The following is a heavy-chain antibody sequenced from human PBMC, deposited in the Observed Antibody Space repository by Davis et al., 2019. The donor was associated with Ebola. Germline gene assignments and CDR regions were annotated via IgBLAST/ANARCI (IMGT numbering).Heavy chain of an antibody. CDR2: IYYSGST. CDR3: ARGSGIVVVVAATRSYYGMDV. Sequence: MPSETLSLTCTVSGGSVSSGSYYWSWIRQPPGKGLEWIGYIYYSGSTNYNPSLKSRVTISVDTSKNPFSLKLSSVTAADTAVYYCARGSGIVVVVAATRSYYGMDVWGQGTTVTVSS. V-gene: IGHV4-61*01. CDR1: GGSVSSGSYY. D-gene: IGHD2-15*01. J-gene: IGHJ6*02.